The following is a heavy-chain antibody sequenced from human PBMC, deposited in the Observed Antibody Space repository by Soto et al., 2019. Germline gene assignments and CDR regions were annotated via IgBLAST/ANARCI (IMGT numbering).Heavy chain of an antibody. CDR2: INHSGST. D-gene: IGHD3-10*01. V-gene: IGHV4-34*01. CDR1: GGSFSGYY. CDR3: ARARIRSYYGSGTYYNPNFDY. Sequence: SETLSLTCAVYGGSFSGYYWSWIRQPPGKGLEWIGEINHSGSTNYNPSLKSRVTISVDTSKNQFSLKLSSVTAADTAVYYCARARIRSYYGSGTYYNPNFDYWGQGTLVT. J-gene: IGHJ4*02.